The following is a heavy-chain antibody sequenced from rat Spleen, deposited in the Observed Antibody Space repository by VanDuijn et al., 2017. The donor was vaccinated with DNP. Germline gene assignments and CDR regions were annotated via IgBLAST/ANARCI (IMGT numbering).Heavy chain of an antibody. D-gene: IGHD1-1*01. J-gene: IGHJ2*01. Sequence: EVRLQESGPGLVKPSQSLSLTCSVTGSSITSNYWGWIRQFPGNKMEYIGHISFSGSPNYNPSLKSRISITRDTSKNQFFLQLNSVTTEDTATYYCARDHYSAPPFDYWGQGVMVTVSS. CDR3: ARDHYSAPPFDY. V-gene: IGHV3-1*01. CDR1: GSSITSNY. CDR2: ISFSGSP.